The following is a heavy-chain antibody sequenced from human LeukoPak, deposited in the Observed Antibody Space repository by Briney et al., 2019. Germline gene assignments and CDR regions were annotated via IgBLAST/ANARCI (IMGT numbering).Heavy chain of an antibody. D-gene: IGHD6-19*01. CDR1: GGSISSYY. CDR3: ARVELLGSSGWPFDY. Sequence: PSETLALTCTVSGGSISSYYWSWIRQPPGKGLEWIGYIYYSGSPNYNPSLKSRVTISVDTSKNQFSLKLSSVTAADTAVYYCARVELLGSSGWPFDYWGQGTLVTVSS. V-gene: IGHV4-59*01. CDR2: IYYSGSP. J-gene: IGHJ4*02.